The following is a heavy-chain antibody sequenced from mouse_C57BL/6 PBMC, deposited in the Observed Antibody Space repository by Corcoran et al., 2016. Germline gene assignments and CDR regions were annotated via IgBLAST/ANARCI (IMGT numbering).Heavy chain of an antibody. CDR2: INPSNGGT. Sequence: QVQLQQPETELVKPGASVKLSCKASGYTFTSYWMHWVKQRPGQGLEWIGNINPSNGGTNCNEKFKSKATLTVDKSSSTAYMQLSSLTSEDSAVYYCARILLGYYFDYWGQGTTLTVSS. D-gene: IGHD4-1*01. J-gene: IGHJ2*01. CDR3: ARILLGYYFDY. V-gene: IGHV1-53*01. CDR1: GYTFTSYW.